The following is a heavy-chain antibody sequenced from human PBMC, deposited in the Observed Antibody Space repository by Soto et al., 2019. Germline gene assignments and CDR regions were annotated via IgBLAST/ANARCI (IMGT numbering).Heavy chain of an antibody. V-gene: IGHV1-18*01. CDR2: INGDYGNT. CDR3: ARCIQGDYCYGMDV. Sequence: QAQLVQSGAEVKKPGASVKVSCKASGYTFYSHSISWVRQAPGQGLEWMGRINGDYGNTQYAQKFRGRATMTTDTSTTTVYMELTNLRSDDTAVYYCARCIQGDYCYGMDVWGQGTTVTVSS. D-gene: IGHD5-18*01. J-gene: IGHJ6*02. CDR1: GYTFYSHS.